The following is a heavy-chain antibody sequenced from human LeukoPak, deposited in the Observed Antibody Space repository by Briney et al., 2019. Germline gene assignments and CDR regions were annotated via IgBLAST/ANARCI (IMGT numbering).Heavy chain of an antibody. D-gene: IGHD3-10*01. J-gene: IGHJ3*02. CDR1: GFMFSTHR. CDR3: AKEGDYYGSGSYRDGFDI. Sequence: GGSLRLLWAASGFMFSTHRMHWVRQAPGKGLEWVAFIRYDGINKYYADSVKDRFPISRDSFKNTLYLQMNSLRPEDTAVYYCAKEGDYYGSGSYRDGFDIWGQGTRATVSS. V-gene: IGHV3-30*02. CDR2: IRYDGINK.